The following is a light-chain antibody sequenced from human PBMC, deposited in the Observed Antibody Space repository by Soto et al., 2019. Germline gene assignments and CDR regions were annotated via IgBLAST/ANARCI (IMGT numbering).Light chain of an antibody. CDR1: SSDVGAYKY. CDR2: NVN. Sequence: QSVLTQPPSVSGSPGQSVTISCSGTSSDVGAYKYVSWYQQHPGKAPKVVIYNVNQRPSRVPGRFPGSKSGNSASLTNSGLQAGDEGCYHRFSFSGQDKLLVFCRGTKLTVL. V-gene: IGLV2-11*01. J-gene: IGLJ2*01. CDR3: FSFSGQDKLLV.